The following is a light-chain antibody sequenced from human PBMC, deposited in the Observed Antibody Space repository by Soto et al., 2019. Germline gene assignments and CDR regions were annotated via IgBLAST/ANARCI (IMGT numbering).Light chain of an antibody. CDR2: AAS. Sequence: DLQMTQSPSSLSASVGDRVTITCRASQSISSYLNWYQQKPGKAPKLLIYAASSLQSGVPSRFSGSGSGXDFTLTISSLQPEDFATYYCQQSYSTPLTFGGGTKVEIK. CDR1: QSISSY. V-gene: IGKV1-39*01. J-gene: IGKJ4*01. CDR3: QQSYSTPLT.